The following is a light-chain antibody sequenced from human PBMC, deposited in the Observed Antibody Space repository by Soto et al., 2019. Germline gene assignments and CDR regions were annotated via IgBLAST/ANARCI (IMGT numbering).Light chain of an antibody. CDR3: QVRAVSPS. V-gene: IGKV3-11*01. Sequence: IVLTQSPVTLAVSPGESAVLSCRASQSVSTSLAWYQHKPGQAPRLFIYDASKRAPGIPARFTGSGSGTDFTLTNSGREREDLAVNYGQVRAVSPSLGQGPKGQI. CDR1: QSVSTS. CDR2: DAS. J-gene: IGKJ1*01.